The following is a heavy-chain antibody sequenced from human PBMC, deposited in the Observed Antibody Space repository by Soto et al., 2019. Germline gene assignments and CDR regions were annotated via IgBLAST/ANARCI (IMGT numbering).Heavy chain of an antibody. CDR1: GYSFTSYW. CDR3: ASPNGTTGTTGAFDI. D-gene: IGHD1-1*01. Sequence: GESLKISCKGSGYSFTSYWIGWVRQMPGKGLEWMGSINPGDSDPRYSPSFQGQVTISADKSISTASLQWSSLKASDTAMYYGASPNGTTGTTGAFDIGGQGTMVTVSS. J-gene: IGHJ3*02. CDR2: INPGDSDP. V-gene: IGHV5-51*01.